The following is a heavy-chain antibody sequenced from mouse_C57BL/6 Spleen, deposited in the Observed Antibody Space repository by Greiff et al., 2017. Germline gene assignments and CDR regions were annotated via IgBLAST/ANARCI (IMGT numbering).Heavy chain of an antibody. CDR3: ASPPKTLYYYGSSPFAY. Sequence: QVQLQQSGPELVKPGASVKISCKASGYAFSSSWMNWVKQRPGKGLEWIGRIYPGDGDTNYNGKFKGKATLTADKSSSTAYMQLSSLTSDDSSVYFCASPPKTLYYYGSSPFAYWGQGTLVTVSA. CDR1: GYAFSSSW. D-gene: IGHD1-1*01. CDR2: IYPGDGDT. J-gene: IGHJ3*01. V-gene: IGHV1-82*01.